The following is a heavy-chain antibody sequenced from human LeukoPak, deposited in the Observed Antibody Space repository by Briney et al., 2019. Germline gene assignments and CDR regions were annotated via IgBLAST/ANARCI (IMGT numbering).Heavy chain of an antibody. V-gene: IGHV3-23*01. CDR3: AKGPYYSSGWYHDY. Sequence: GGSLRLSCAASGFTSSSYAMSWVRQAPGKGLEWVSAISGSGGSTYYADSMKGRFTISRDNSKNTLYLQMNSLRAEDTAVYYCAKGPYYSSGWYHDYWGQGTLVTVSS. CDR2: ISGSGGST. J-gene: IGHJ4*02. D-gene: IGHD6-19*01. CDR1: GFTSSSYA.